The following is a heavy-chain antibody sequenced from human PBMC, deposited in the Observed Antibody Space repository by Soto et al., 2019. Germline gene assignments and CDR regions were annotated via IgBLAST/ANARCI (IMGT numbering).Heavy chain of an antibody. CDR2: MHASGGT. Sequence: SETLSLTCTVSGAPITSNDYFWAWIRQPPGRGLEFIASMHASGGTYHASSLKSRLAISIDTSKNQFSLKLSSVTAADTAVYFCAREGGESSDGLYYFDSWGQGSLVTVSS. CDR3: AREGGESSDGLYYFDS. J-gene: IGHJ4*02. D-gene: IGHD3-16*01. CDR1: GAPITSNDYF. V-gene: IGHV4-39*07.